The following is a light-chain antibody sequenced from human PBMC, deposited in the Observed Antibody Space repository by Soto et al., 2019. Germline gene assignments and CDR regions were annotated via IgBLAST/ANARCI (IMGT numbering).Light chain of an antibody. J-gene: IGKJ1*01. CDR1: QSVLYSSNNKNY. CDR2: WAS. Sequence: DIVMTQSPDSLAVSLGERATINCKSSQSVLYSSNNKNYLAWYQQKPGQPPKLLIYWASTRESGVPDRFSGSGSGTDFTLTISSLQAEDVAVYYCQQYYSTHVAFGQGTKVDI. V-gene: IGKV4-1*01. CDR3: QQYYSTHVA.